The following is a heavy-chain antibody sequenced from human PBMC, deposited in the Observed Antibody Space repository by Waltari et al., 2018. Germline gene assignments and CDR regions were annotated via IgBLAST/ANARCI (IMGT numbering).Heavy chain of an antibody. CDR3: ATAPYSGSLGVWAFDI. Sequence: QVQLVQSGAEVKKPGASVKVSCKVSGYTLTELSMHWVRQAPGKGLEWMGGFDPEDGETIYAQKFQGRVTMTEDTSTDTADMELSSLRSEDTAVYYCATAPYSGSLGVWAFDIWGQGTMVTVSS. CDR2: FDPEDGET. V-gene: IGHV1-24*01. CDR1: GYTLTELS. D-gene: IGHD5-12*01. J-gene: IGHJ3*02.